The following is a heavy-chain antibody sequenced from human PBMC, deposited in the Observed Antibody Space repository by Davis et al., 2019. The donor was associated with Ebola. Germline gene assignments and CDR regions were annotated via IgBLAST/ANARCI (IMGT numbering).Heavy chain of an antibody. CDR2: ISYDGGNK. D-gene: IGHD6-19*01. J-gene: IGHJ4*02. CDR1: GFTFRSYA. V-gene: IGHV3-30-3*02. Sequence: PGGSLRLSCAASGFTFRSYAMHWVRQAPGKGLEWVAVISYDGGNKYYADSVKGRFTISRDNSKNTLYLQMNSLRAEDTAVYYCAKPRQYSSGWFSYWGQGTLVTVSS. CDR3: AKPRQYSSGWFSY.